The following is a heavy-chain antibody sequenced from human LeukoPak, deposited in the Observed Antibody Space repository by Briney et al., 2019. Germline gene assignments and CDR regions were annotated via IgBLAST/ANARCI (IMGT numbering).Heavy chain of an antibody. CDR3: AKNYGDSYFDY. Sequence: GRSLRLSCAASGFTFNGYGMHWVRQAPGKGLEWVSGISGSGGTTYYADSVKGRFTISRDNSKNTLYLQMNSLRAEDTAVYYCAKNYGDSYFDYWGQGTLVTASS. D-gene: IGHD4-17*01. J-gene: IGHJ4*02. CDR2: ISGSGGTT. V-gene: IGHV3-23*01. CDR1: GFTFNGYG.